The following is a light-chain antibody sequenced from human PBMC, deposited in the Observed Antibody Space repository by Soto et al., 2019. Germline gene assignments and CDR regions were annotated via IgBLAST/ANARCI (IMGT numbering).Light chain of an antibody. CDR2: LGS. CDR3: MQALQTSWT. V-gene: IGKV2-28*01. CDR1: QSLLHSHGYHY. Sequence: DIVMTQCPLSLPVTPGEPASISCRSSQSLLHSHGYHYLDWYLQKPGQSPQLLIYLGSNRAYGVPDRFSGSGSGTDFTLKISRVEAEDVGVYYCMQALQTSWTFGQGTKVDIK. J-gene: IGKJ1*01.